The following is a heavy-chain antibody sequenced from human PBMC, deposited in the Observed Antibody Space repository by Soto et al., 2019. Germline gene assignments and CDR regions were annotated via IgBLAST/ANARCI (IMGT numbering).Heavy chain of an antibody. Sequence: SVKVSCKVSGGAFSSYAISWVRQAPGQGLEWMGGIIPIFGTANYAQKFQGRVTITADKSTSTAYMELSSLSSEDTAVYYCAWAEYVWGRPYYGMDVWGKGTTVIVSS. CDR1: GGAFSSYA. J-gene: IGHJ6*04. D-gene: IGHD3-16*01. V-gene: IGHV1-69*06. CDR3: AWAEYVWGRPYYGMDV. CDR2: IIPIFGTA.